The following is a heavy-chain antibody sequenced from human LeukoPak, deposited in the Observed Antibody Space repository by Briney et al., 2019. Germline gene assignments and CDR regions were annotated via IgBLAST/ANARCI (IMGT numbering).Heavy chain of an antibody. CDR1: GYTFTSYG. J-gene: IGHJ3*02. CDR2: ISAYNGNT. CDR3: ARKGGSAWYEDAFDI. Sequence: GASVKVSCKASGYTFTSYGISWVRQAPGQGLEWMGWISAYNGNTNYAQKLQGRVTMTTDTSTSTAYMELRSLRSEDTAVYYCARKGGSAWYEDAFDIWGQGTMVTVSS. D-gene: IGHD6-19*01. V-gene: IGHV1-18*04.